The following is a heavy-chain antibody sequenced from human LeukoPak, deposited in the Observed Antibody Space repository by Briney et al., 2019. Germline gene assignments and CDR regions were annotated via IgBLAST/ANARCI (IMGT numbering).Heavy chain of an antibody. J-gene: IGHJ3*02. CDR3: AKDRGITMIVVVITTDDAFDI. V-gene: IGHV3-33*06. Sequence: GGSLRLSCAASGFTFSNYDIHWVRQAPGKGLEWLAVIWYDGSNKYYADSVKGRFTISRDNSKNTLYLQMNSLRAEDTAVYYCAKDRGITMIVVVITTDDAFDIWGQGTMVTVSS. CDR1: GFTFSNYD. CDR2: IWYDGSNK. D-gene: IGHD3-22*01.